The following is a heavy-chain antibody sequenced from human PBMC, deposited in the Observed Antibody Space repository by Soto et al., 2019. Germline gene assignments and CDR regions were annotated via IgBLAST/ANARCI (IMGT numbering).Heavy chain of an antibody. CDR1: GGTFSSYA. D-gene: IGHD4-17*01. J-gene: IGHJ2*01. CDR2: IIPIFGTA. Sequence: QVQLVQSGAEVKKPGSSVKVSCKASGGTFSSYAISWVRQAPGQGLEWMGGIIPIFGTANYAQKFQGRVMIAEDESTSTAYMELSSLRSEDTAVYYCARDPYYGGNLPNWYFDLWGRGTLVTVSS. CDR3: ARDPYYGGNLPNWYFDL. V-gene: IGHV1-69*12.